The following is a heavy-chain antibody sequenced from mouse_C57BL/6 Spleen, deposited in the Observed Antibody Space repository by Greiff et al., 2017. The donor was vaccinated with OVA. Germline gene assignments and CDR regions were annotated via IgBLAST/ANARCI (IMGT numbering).Heavy chain of an antibody. CDR3: ERGNYESAMDY. V-gene: IGHV1-61*01. CDR1: GYTFTSYW. D-gene: IGHD2-1*01. CDR2: IYPSDSET. Sequence: QVQLQQPGAELVRPGSSVKLSCKASGYTFTSYWMDWVKQRPGQGLEWIGNIYPSDSETHYNQKFKDKATLTVDKSSSTAYMQLSSLTSEDSAVYYCERGNYESAMDYWGQGTSVTVSS. J-gene: IGHJ4*01.